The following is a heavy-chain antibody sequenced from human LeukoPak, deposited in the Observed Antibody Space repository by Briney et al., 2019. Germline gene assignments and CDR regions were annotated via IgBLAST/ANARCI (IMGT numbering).Heavy chain of an antibody. CDR3: ARDGGAVAGTYYYYGMDV. J-gene: IGHJ6*02. Sequence: PSETLSLTCTVSGGSISSYYWSWIRQPAGKGLEWIGRIYTSGSTNYNPSLKSRVTMSVDTSKNQFSLKLSSVTAADTAVYYCARDGGAVAGTYYYYGMDVWGQGTMVTVSS. CDR1: GGSISSYY. CDR2: IYTSGST. D-gene: IGHD6-19*01. V-gene: IGHV4-4*07.